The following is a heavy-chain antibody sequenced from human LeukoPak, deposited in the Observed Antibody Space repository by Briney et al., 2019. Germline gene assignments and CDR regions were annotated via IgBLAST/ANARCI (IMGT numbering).Heavy chain of an antibody. CDR2: IYYSGST. J-gene: IGHJ5*02. V-gene: IGHV4-59*12. CDR3: ARESSKEYGDYAWFDP. D-gene: IGHD4-17*01. CDR1: GGSISSYY. Sequence: SETLSLTCTVSGGSISSYYWSWIRQPPGKGLEWIGYIYYSGSTNYNPSLKSRVTISVDTSKNQFSLKLSSVTAADTAVYYCARESSKEYGDYAWFDPWGQGTLVTVSS.